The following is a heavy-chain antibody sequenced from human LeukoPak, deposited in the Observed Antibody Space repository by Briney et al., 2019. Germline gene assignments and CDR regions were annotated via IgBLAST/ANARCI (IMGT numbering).Heavy chain of an antibody. V-gene: IGHV3-30*03. J-gene: IGHJ3*02. D-gene: IGHD5-12*01. CDR2: ISYDGRNK. CDR1: GFIFNSYG. Sequence: GRSLRLSCAGSGFIFNSYGMHWVRQAPGKGLEWVAVISYDGRNKFYADSVKGRFTISRDNSKNTLYLQMNSLRAEDTAVYYCARDHYDLDAFDIWGQGTMVTVSS. CDR3: ARDHYDLDAFDI.